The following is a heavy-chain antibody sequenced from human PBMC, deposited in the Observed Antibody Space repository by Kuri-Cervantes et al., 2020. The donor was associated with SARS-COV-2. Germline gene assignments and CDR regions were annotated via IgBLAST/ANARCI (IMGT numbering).Heavy chain of an antibody. J-gene: IGHJ3*02. Sequence: SQTLSLTCAVSGYSISSGYYWGWIRQPPGKGLEWTGEINHSGSTNYNPSLKSRVTISVDTSKNQFSLKLSSVTAADTAVYYCARAGDNWGQGDDAFDIWGQGTMVTVSS. V-gene: IGHV4-38-2*01. CDR3: ARAGDNWGQGDDAFDI. CDR1: GYSISSGYY. D-gene: IGHD7-27*01. CDR2: INHSGST.